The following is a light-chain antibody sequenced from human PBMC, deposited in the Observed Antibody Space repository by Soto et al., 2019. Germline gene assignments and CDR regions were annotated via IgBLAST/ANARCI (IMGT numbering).Light chain of an antibody. Sequence: QSVLTQPPSASGTPGQRVTMSCSGSSSNIGNHYVCWYQQPQGTAPKLLIYGNHQRPSGDPDRFSGSKSGTSASLAISGLPSDDEAHYYCEPRDASLNGVIFGGGTKLTVL. J-gene: IGLJ2*01. CDR1: SSNIGNHY. CDR2: GNH. V-gene: IGLV1-47*02. CDR3: EPRDASLNGVI.